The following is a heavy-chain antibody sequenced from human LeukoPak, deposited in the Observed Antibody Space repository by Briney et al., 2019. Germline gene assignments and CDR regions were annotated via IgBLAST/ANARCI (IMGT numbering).Heavy chain of an antibody. Sequence: ASVKVSCKASGYTFTSYYMHWVRQAPGQGLEWMGIINPSGGSTSYAQKFQGRVTMTRDTSTSTVYMELSSLRSEDTAVYYCARGTVAAIRTQAFDIWGQGTMVTVSS. V-gene: IGHV1-46*01. CDR3: ARGTVAAIRTQAFDI. CDR1: GYTFTSYY. J-gene: IGHJ3*02. D-gene: IGHD2-15*01. CDR2: INPSGGST.